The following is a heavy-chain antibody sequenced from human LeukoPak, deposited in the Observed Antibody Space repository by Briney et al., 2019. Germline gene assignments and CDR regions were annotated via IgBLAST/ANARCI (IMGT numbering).Heavy chain of an antibody. V-gene: IGHV4-59*01. CDR3: ARSTVADY. Sequence: SETLSLTCTVSGGSISSYYWSWIRQAPGKGLEWVGYIYYSGRTNYNPSLKSRVTISVDTSKNQVSLKLSSVTAADSAVYYCARSTVADYWGQGTLVTVSS. CDR1: GGSISSYY. D-gene: IGHD2-2*01. CDR2: IYYSGRT. J-gene: IGHJ4*02.